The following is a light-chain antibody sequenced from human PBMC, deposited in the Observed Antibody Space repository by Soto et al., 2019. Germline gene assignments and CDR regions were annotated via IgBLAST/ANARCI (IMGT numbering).Light chain of an antibody. CDR3: SSYTSSSPLEV. CDR2: DVS. CDR1: SSDVGGYNY. Sequence: QSVLTQPASVSGSPGQSITISCTGTSSDVGGYNYVSWYQQHPGKAPKLMIYDVSNRPSGVSNRFSGSKSGNTASLTISELQAEDEADYYCSSYTSSSPLEVFGTGTKSPS. V-gene: IGLV2-14*01. J-gene: IGLJ1*01.